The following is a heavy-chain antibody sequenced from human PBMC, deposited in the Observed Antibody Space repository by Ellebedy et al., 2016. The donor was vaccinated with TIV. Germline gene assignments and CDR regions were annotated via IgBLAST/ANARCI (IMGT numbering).Heavy chain of an antibody. V-gene: IGHV3-64*02. CDR3: ARRGRGGYDF. CDR1: GFTFSKYS. D-gene: IGHD5-24*01. CDR2: VFDNGGST. Sequence: GESLKISCAASGFTFSKYSMYWVRQAPGKGLEYVSAVFDNGGSTFYADSVKGRFTISRDNSKNTLYLQMGSLRADDMAVYYCARRGRGGYDFWGQGTLVAVSS. J-gene: IGHJ4*02.